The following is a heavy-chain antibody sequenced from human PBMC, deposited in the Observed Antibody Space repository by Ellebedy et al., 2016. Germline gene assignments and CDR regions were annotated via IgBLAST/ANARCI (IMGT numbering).Heavy chain of an antibody. Sequence: ASVKVSCKASGYTFTSYAMHWVRQAPGQRLEWMGWINAGNGNTKYSQKFQGRVTITRDTSASTAYTELSSLRSEDTALYYCAKDTNLEVGATGYFQHWGQGTLVTVSS. CDR1: GYTFTSYA. V-gene: IGHV1-3*01. CDR2: INAGNGNT. J-gene: IGHJ1*01. D-gene: IGHD1-26*01. CDR3: AKDTNLEVGATGYFQH.